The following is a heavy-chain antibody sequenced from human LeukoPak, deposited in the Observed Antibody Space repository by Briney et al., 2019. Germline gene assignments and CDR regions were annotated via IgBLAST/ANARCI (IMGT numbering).Heavy chain of an antibody. Sequence: ASVKVSYKVSGYTLTELSMHWVRQAPGKGLEWMGGFDPEDGETIYAQKFQGRVTITADESTSTAYMELSSLRSEDTAVYYCARCSTSCRYYGYYYYYGMDVWGQGTTVTVSS. J-gene: IGHJ6*02. D-gene: IGHD2-2*01. CDR2: FDPEDGET. CDR3: ARCSTSCRYYGYYYYYGMDV. CDR1: GYTLTELS. V-gene: IGHV1-24*01.